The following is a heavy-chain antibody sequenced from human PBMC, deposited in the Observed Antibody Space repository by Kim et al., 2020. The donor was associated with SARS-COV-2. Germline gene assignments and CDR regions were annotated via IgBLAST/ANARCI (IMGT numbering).Heavy chain of an antibody. J-gene: IGHJ6*02. CDR2: IIPIFGTA. D-gene: IGHD6-13*01. CDR3: ARKPSSSWYQPPSYYYGMYA. V-gene: IGHV1-69*13. Sequence: SVKVSCKASGGTFSSYAFNWVRQVPGQGLEWMGGIIPIFGTANYAQKFHGRVTMTADESTSTAYMELSSLRSEDTAVYYCARKPSSSWYQPPSYYYGMYAWGQGTT. CDR1: GGTFSSYA.